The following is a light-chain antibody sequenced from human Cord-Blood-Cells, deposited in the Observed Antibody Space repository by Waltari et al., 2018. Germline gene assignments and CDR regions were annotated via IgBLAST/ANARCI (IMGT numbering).Light chain of an antibody. CDR3: QQYNSYSWT. CDR1: QSISSW. J-gene: IGKJ1*01. CDR2: DAS. V-gene: IGKV1-5*01. Sequence: DIQMTQSPSTLSASVGDRVTITCRASQSISSWLAWYQQKPGKAPKFLIYDASSLESGVPSRFSGSVSVTEFTLTISSLQPDDFATYYCQQYNSYSWTFGQGTKVEIK.